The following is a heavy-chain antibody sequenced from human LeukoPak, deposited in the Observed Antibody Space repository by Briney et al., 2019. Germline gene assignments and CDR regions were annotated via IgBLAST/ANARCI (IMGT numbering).Heavy chain of an antibody. J-gene: IGHJ4*02. CDR3: AKRGTVHVVDTAMDGGFSFDY. CDR2: IRYDGSNK. Sequence: PGGSLRLSCAASGFTFSSYGMHWVRQAPGKGLEWVAFIRYDGSNKYYADSVKGRFTISRDNSKNTLYLQMNSLRAEDTAVYYCAKRGTVHVVDTAMDGGFSFDYWGQGTLVTVSS. D-gene: IGHD5-18*01. CDR1: GFTFSSYG. V-gene: IGHV3-30*02.